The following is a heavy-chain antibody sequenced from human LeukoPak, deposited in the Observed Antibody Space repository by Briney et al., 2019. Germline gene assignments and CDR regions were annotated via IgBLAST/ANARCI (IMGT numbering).Heavy chain of an antibody. CDR3: TTVDTAMVRSPFDY. CDR1: GFTFSNAW. V-gene: IGHV3-15*01. D-gene: IGHD5-18*01. J-gene: IGHJ4*02. Sequence: GGSLRLSCEASGFTFSNAWMSWVRQAPGKGLEWVGRIKSKTDGGTTDYAAPVKGRFTISRDDSKNTLYLQMNSLKTEDTAVYYCTTVDTAMVRSPFDYWGQGTLVTVSS. CDR2: IKSKTDGGTT.